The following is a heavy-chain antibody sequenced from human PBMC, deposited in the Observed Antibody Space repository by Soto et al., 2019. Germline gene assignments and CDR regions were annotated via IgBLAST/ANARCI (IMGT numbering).Heavy chain of an antibody. Sequence: ASVKVSCKDSGYTFTSYGITWVRQAPGQGLEWMGWISGYNGNTKYAQKVQGRVTMTTDTSTSTAYMELRSLRSDDTAVYYCAREGKIGTFTLTASDPPYSYCGMDVWGQGTTVTVSS. V-gene: IGHV1-18*01. CDR3: AREGKIGTFTLTASDPPYSYCGMDV. D-gene: IGHD2-21*02. CDR1: GYTFTSYG. CDR2: ISGYNGNT. J-gene: IGHJ6*02.